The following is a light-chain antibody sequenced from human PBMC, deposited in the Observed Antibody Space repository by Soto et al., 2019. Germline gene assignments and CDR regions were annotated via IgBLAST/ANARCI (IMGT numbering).Light chain of an antibody. CDR2: DAS. J-gene: IGKJ1*01. CDR3: QQRSSGWT. CDR1: QSVSSY. Sequence: EIVLTQSPATLSLSPGERATLSCRASQSVSSYLAWYQQKPGQAPRLLINDASNRATGVPARFSGSGSGTAFTLTISSLETEDFAGYYCQQRSSGWTFGTGTKVEI. V-gene: IGKV3-11*01.